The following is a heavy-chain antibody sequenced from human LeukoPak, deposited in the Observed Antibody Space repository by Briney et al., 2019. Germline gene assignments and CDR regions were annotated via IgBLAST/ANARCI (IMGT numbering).Heavy chain of an antibody. J-gene: IGHJ6*03. CDR1: GDSIGSSSYY. Sequence: SETLSLTCTISGDSIGSSSYYWGWIRQAPGKGLEWIGSRYYSGSGSYSPSLKSRVTISLDTSNNRFSLNLNSVTAADTAVYYCATLTYYYSYLAVWGKGTTVTVSS. CDR2: RYYSGSG. CDR3: ATLTYYYSYLAV. V-gene: IGHV4-39*01.